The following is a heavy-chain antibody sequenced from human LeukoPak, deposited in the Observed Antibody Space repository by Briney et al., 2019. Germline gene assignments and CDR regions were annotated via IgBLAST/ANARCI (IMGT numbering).Heavy chain of an antibody. V-gene: IGHV1-69*06. Sequence: SVKVSCKASGGTFSSYAISWVRQAPGQGLGWMGRIIPIFGTANYAQKFQGRVTITADKSTSTAYMELSSLRSEDTAVYYWAREENDSSSNYWGQGTLVTVSS. CDR3: AREENDSSSNY. J-gene: IGHJ4*02. CDR2: IIPIFGTA. CDR1: GGTFSSYA. D-gene: IGHD6-6*01.